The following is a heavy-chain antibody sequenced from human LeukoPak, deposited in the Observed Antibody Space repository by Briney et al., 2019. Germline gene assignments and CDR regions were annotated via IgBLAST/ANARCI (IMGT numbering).Heavy chain of an antibody. CDR2: IYSGGST. Sequence: GGSLRLSCAASEFSVGSNYMTWVRQAPGKGLEWVSLIYSGGSTYYADSVKGRFTISRDNSKNTLYLQMNSLRAEDTAVYYCAKDLAGVPTDPTYDVWGQGTLVTVSS. CDR1: EFSVGSNY. J-gene: IGHJ4*02. CDR3: AKDLAGVPTDPTYDV. D-gene: IGHD1-1*01. V-gene: IGHV3-66*01.